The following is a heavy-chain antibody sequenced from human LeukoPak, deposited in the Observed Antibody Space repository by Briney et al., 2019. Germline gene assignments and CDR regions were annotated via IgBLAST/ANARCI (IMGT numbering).Heavy chain of an antibody. V-gene: IGHV1-58*01. J-gene: IGHJ4*02. D-gene: IGHD3-9*01. Sequence: SLKVSCKASGFTFARSAVQWVRQARGQRPEWIGWIVIANGNTNYAQKFQERLTITRDMSTSTAYMELSSLRSEDTAVYYCAAEDDFLTGYYDFDYWGQGTVVTVSS. CDR1: GFTFARSA. CDR3: AAEDDFLTGYYDFDY. CDR2: IVIANGNT.